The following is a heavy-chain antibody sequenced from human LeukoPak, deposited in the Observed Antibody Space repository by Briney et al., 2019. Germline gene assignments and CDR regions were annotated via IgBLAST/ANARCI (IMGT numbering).Heavy chain of an antibody. V-gene: IGHV1-2*02. CDR3: AGDTGRDGYSFDY. CDR2: IDPNSGGT. J-gene: IGHJ4*02. CDR1: GYTFTGYH. Sequence: ASVKVSCKASGYTFTGYHMHWVRQAPGQGLEWMGWIDPNSGGTNFVQKFQGRVTMTRDASISTAYMELSRLRSDDTAVYYCAGDTGRDGYSFDYWGQGTLVTVSS. D-gene: IGHD5-24*01.